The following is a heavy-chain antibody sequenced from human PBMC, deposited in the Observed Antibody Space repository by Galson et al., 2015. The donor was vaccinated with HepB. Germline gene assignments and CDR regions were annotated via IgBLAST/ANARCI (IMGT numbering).Heavy chain of an antibody. CDR2: ISSNGGST. V-gene: IGHV3-64D*06. CDR1: GFTFSSYA. D-gene: IGHD3-10*01. CDR3: VKVMVRGVITPVGVGYAFDI. J-gene: IGHJ3*02. Sequence: SLRLSCAASGFTFSSYAMHWVRQAPGKGLEYVSAISSNGGSTYYADSVKGRFTISRDNSKNTLYLQMSSLRAEDTAVYYCVKVMVRGVITPVGVGYAFDIWGQGTMVTVSS.